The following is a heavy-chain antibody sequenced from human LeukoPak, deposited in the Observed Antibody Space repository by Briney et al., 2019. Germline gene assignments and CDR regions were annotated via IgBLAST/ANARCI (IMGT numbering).Heavy chain of an antibody. V-gene: IGHV4-39*07. Sequence: SETLSLTCTVSGGSISSSSYYWGWIRQPPGKGLEWIGSIYYSGSTNYNPSLKSRVTISVDTSKNQFSLKLSSVTAADTAVYYCARTHCGGDCYHYFQHWGQGTLVTVSS. CDR1: GGSISSSSYY. CDR3: ARTHCGGDCYHYFQH. J-gene: IGHJ1*01. D-gene: IGHD2-21*01. CDR2: IYYSGST.